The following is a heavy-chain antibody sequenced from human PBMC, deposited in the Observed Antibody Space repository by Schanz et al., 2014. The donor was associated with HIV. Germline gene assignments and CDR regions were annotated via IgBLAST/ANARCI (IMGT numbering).Heavy chain of an antibody. D-gene: IGHD6-19*01. CDR2: ISSSSSTI. J-gene: IGHJ3*01. V-gene: IGHV3-48*01. CDR3: AREGESSGRAGLFDL. Sequence: VQLVESGGGVVQPGRSLSLSCAASGFTFSSYSMNWVRQAPGKGLEWVSYISSSSSTIYYADSVKGRFAISREDSKNTVHLQMDSLRPEDTAVYYCAREGESSGRAGLFDLWGQGAMVTVSS. CDR1: GFTFSSYS.